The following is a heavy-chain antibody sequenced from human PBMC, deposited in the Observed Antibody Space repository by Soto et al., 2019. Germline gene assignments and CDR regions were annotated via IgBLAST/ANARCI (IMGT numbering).Heavy chain of an antibody. CDR2: ISNRGDST. CDR1: GFIFSSYA. V-gene: IGHV3-23*01. Sequence: HPGGSLRLSCASSGFIFSSYAMSWVRQAPGKGLEWVSGISNRGDSTYYADSVKGRFTISRDNSKKTLFLQMNSLRGEDTAVYYCAKDALSTSWYEFDYWGQGTLVTVSS. D-gene: IGHD6-13*01. J-gene: IGHJ4*02. CDR3: AKDALSTSWYEFDY.